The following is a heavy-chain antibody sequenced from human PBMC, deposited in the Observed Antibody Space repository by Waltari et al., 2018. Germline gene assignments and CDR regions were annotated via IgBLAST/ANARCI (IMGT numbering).Heavy chain of an antibody. J-gene: IGHJ4*02. D-gene: IGHD1-1*01. CDR3: ARDPTPTGDDY. Sequence: QVQLQESGPGLVKPSETLSLTCTVSGYSISSGYYWGWIRQPPGKGLEWIGSIYHSGSTYYNPSLKSRVTISVDTSKNQFSLKLSSVTAADTAVYYCARDPTPTGDDYWGQGTLVTVSS. CDR1: GYSISSGYY. CDR2: IYHSGST. V-gene: IGHV4-38-2*02.